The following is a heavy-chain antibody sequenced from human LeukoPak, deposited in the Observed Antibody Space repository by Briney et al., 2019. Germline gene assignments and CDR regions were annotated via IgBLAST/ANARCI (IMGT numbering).Heavy chain of an antibody. D-gene: IGHD2-15*01. CDR1: GFTFSSYG. CDR3: AKDWVAATPRWFDP. Sequence: GGSLRLSCAASGFTFSSYGMHWVRQAPGKGVERVACIRYDGSNKYYAPSVKGRFTISRDNSKNALYLQMNSLRAEDTAVYYCAKDWVAATPRWFDPWGQGTLVTVSS. J-gene: IGHJ5*02. V-gene: IGHV3-30*02. CDR2: IRYDGSNK.